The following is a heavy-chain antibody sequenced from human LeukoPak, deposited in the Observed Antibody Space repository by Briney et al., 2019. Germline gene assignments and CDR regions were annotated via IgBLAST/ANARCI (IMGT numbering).Heavy chain of an antibody. D-gene: IGHD3-9*01. CDR2: ISSSSSYI. CDR1: GFTFSSYS. CDR3: AREDNYDILTGYSKSIDY. Sequence: GGSLRLSCAASGFTFSSYSMNWVRQAPGKGLEWVSSISSSSSYIYYADSVKGRFTISRDNAKNSVYLQMNSLSAEDTAVYYCAREDNYDILTGYSKSIDYWGQGTLVTVYS. V-gene: IGHV3-21*01. J-gene: IGHJ4*02.